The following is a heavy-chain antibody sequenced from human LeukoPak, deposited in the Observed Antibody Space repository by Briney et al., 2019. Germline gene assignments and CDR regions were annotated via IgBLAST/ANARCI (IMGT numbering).Heavy chain of an antibody. CDR3: ARDQSHIEMSLGY. J-gene: IGHJ4*02. Sequence: GGSLRLSCAASGFTLSSHDMSWVRQAPGKGLEGVSSIYSGGITYYPDAVKGRFTISRANSQNTFYLKLNSLSAEDTAMSFCARDQSHIEMSLGYWGQGSLVTVSS. D-gene: IGHD3-16*01. CDR2: IYSGGIT. CDR1: GFTLSSHD. V-gene: IGHV3-53*01.